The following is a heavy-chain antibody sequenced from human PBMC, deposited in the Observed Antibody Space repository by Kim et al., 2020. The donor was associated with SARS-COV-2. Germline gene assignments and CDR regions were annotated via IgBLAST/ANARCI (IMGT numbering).Heavy chain of an antibody. D-gene: IGHD2-21*02. J-gene: IGHJ6*04. V-gene: IGHV1-18*04. CDR3: ARQVCGGDCYSWEYYYGMVG. CDR1: GYTFTSYG. CDR2: LRSSPFPT. Sequence: ASVKVSCKASGYTFTSYGISWVRQAPGHGLACLGFLRSSPFPTNYSQKLQCRVTRTTDTSTSTAYMELRSLRSDDTAVYYCARQVCGGDCYSWEYYYGMVGWGKGTTVTVYS.